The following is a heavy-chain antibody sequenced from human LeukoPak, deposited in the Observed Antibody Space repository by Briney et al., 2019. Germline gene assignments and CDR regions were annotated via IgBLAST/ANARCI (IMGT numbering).Heavy chain of an antibody. CDR3: ARNDILTGYCFDY. D-gene: IGHD3-9*01. Sequence: ASVKVSCKASGYTFTSCDINWVRQATGQGLEWMGWMNPNSGNTGYAQKFQGRVTMTRNTSISTAYMELSSLRSEDTAVYYCARNDILTGYCFDYWGQGTLVTVSS. CDR2: MNPNSGNT. CDR1: GYTFTSCD. V-gene: IGHV1-8*01. J-gene: IGHJ4*02.